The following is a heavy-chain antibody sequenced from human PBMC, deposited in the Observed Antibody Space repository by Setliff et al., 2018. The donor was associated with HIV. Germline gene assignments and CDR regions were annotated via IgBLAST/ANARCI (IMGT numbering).Heavy chain of an antibody. CDR3: ARGSCSGCYLSDY. Sequence: ASLKVSCKAFGYTFSTNAIHWVRQAPGQRLEWMGYINAGDDNRRYSEKFQGRVTITRDTSANTAYMELSSLRSEDTAVYYCARGSCSGCYLSDYWGLGTLVTVSS. V-gene: IGHV1-3*01. CDR2: INAGDDNR. D-gene: IGHD6-19*01. CDR1: GYTFSTNA. J-gene: IGHJ4*02.